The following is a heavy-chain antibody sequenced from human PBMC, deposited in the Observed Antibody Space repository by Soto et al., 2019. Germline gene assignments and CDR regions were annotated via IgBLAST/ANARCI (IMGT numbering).Heavy chain of an antibody. V-gene: IGHV1-69*01. CDR3: ARLRPPTSRPTVTMVRGVINGYFDY. CDR1: GGTFIGHT. D-gene: IGHD3-10*01. J-gene: IGHJ4*02. Sequence: QVQRVQSGAEVKKPGSSIKVSCKASGGTFIGHTFTWVRQAPGQGLEWMGGITPIFGASNYAQNFQGRFTIPADEATSTVYMERSSLRSEDTAVYYCARLRPPTSRPTVTMVRGVINGYFDYRVQGSPVTVSA. CDR2: ITPIFGAS.